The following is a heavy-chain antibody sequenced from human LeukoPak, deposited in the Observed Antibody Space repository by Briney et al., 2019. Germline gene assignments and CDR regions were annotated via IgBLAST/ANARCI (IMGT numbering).Heavy chain of an antibody. CDR2: IYTSGST. CDR1: GGSISSGSYD. CDR3: ARAPGYSSGWYLDY. V-gene: IGHV4-61*02. J-gene: IGHJ4*02. D-gene: IGHD6-19*01. Sequence: SSQTLSLTCTVSGGSISSGSYDWSWIRQPAGKGLEWIGRIYTSGSTNYNPSLKSRVTISVDTSKNQFSLKLSSVTAADTAVYYCARAPGYSSGWYLDYWGQGTLVTVSS.